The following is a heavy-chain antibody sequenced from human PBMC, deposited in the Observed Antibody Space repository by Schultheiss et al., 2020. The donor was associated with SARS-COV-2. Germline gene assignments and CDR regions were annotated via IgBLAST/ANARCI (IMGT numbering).Heavy chain of an antibody. CDR2: IYHSGST. D-gene: IGHD2-15*01. CDR1: GGSISSGGYS. CDR3: ASTSDIVVAVATA. J-gene: IGHJ1*01. Sequence: SETLSLTCAVSGGSISSGGYSWSWIRQPPGKGLEWIGYIYHSGSTYYNPSLKSRVTISVDTSKNQFSLKLRSVTATDTAVYYCASTSDIVVAVATAWGQGTLVTVSS. V-gene: IGHV4-30-2*01.